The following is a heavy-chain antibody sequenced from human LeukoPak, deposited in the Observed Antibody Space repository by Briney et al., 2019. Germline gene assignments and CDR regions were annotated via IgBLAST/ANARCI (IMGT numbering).Heavy chain of an antibody. CDR2: IYYSGST. J-gene: IGHJ3*02. V-gene: IGHV4-39*01. Sequence: SETLSLTCTVSGGSISSSSYYWGWIRQPPGKGLEWIGSIYYSGSTHYNPSLKSRVTISVDTSKNQFSLKLSSVTAADTAVYYCARQPSYCTNGVCYAFDIWGQGTMVTVSS. D-gene: IGHD2-8*01. CDR3: ARQPSYCTNGVCYAFDI. CDR1: GGSISSSSYY.